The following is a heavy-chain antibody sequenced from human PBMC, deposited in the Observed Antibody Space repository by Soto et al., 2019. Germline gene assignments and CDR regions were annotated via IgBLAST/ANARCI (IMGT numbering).Heavy chain of an antibody. CDR2: ISTSGSTI. CDR1: GFTFSNYE. J-gene: IGHJ5*02. Sequence: PGGSLRLSCAASGFTFSNYEMNWVRQAPGKGLEWVSYISTSGSTIYYADSVKGRFTISRDNAKNSLYLQMSSLRAEDTALYYCASHRGFYDSSGSYYIDDSWGQGNLVTVSS. CDR3: ASHRGFYDSSGSYYIDDS. V-gene: IGHV3-48*03. D-gene: IGHD3-22*01.